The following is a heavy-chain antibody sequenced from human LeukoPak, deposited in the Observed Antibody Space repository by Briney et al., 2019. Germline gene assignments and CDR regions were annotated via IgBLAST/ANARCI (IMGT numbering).Heavy chain of an antibody. CDR3: ARGVRPRGRGYSYRGTPLPDY. CDR2: INHSGST. J-gene: IGHJ4*02. D-gene: IGHD5-18*01. V-gene: IGHV4-34*01. CDR1: GGSFSGYY. Sequence: SETLSLTCAVYGGSFSGYYWSWIRQPPGKGLEWIGEINHSGSTNYNPSLKSRVTISVDTSKNQFSLKLSSVTAADTAEDYCARGVRPRGRGYSYRGTPLPDYWGQGTLVTVSS.